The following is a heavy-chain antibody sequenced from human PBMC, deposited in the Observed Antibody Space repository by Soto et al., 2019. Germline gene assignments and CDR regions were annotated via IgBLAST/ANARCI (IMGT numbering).Heavy chain of an antibody. CDR2: VDHAGST. CDR3: AGSTEWRLDY. Sequence: QVQLQESGPGLVKPSGTLSLTCAVSGGSISTNWWSWVRQPPGKGLEWIGEVDHAGSTNYNASLKSRVTLSVDKSKYQFSLTLISLTAADTAVYYCAGSTEWRLDYWGQGSLVTVSS. J-gene: IGHJ4*02. D-gene: IGHD3-3*01. V-gene: IGHV4-4*02. CDR1: GGSISTNW.